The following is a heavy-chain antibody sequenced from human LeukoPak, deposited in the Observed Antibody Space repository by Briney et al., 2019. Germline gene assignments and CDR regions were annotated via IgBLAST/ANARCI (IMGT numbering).Heavy chain of an antibody. Sequence: SETLSLTCAVYGGSFSGYYWSWIRQPPGKGLEWIGEINHSGSTNYNPSLKSRVTISVDTSKSQFSLKLSSVTAADTAVYYCARGKFGYSSGWYFAYWGQGTLVTVSS. V-gene: IGHV4-34*01. CDR2: INHSGST. CDR1: GGSFSGYY. D-gene: IGHD6-19*01. CDR3: ARGKFGYSSGWYFAY. J-gene: IGHJ4*02.